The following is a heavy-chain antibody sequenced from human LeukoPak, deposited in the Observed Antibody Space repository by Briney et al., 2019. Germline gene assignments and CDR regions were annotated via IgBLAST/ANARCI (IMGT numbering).Heavy chain of an antibody. V-gene: IGHV3-15*01. CDR1: GFSLSGYW. CDR3: ATDLHFGYCTATSCANY. CDR2: IRSTPDGGAT. Sequence: GGSLRLSCAAYGFSLSGYWMSWVRQAPGKGLEWVGRIRSTPDGGATDYAAPVKGRFTISRDDSKNTLYLQMSSLRTEDTAVYYCATDLHFGYCTATSCANYWGQGTLVTVSS. D-gene: IGHD2-2*03. J-gene: IGHJ4*02.